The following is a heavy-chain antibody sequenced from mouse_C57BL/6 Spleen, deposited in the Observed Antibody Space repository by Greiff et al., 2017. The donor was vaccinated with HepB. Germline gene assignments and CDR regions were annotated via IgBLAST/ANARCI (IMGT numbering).Heavy chain of an antibody. CDR3: ARAGRGYFDY. CDR2: ISYDGSN. Sequence: VQLVESGPGLVKPSQSLSLTCSVTGYSITSGYYWNWIRQFPGNKLEWMGYISYDGSNNYNPSLKNRISITRDTSKNQFFLKLNSVTTEDTATYYCARAGRGYFDYWGQGTTLTVSS. CDR1: GYSITSGYY. V-gene: IGHV3-6*01. J-gene: IGHJ2*01.